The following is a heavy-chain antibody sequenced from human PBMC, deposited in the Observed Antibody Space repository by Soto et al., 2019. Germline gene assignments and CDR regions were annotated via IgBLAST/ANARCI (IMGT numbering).Heavy chain of an antibody. CDR3: ARDRDAYCSKGICSGPYFDY. J-gene: IGHJ4*02. CDR1: GFTFSTYS. D-gene: IGHD2-8*01. V-gene: IGHV3-48*02. Sequence: PGGSLRLSCAASGFTFSTYSINWVRQAPGKGLEWISYISDNSSVIYYADAVKGRFTISRDNAENSLYLQMNSLRDEDTAVYYCARDRDAYCSKGICSGPYFDYWGQGTLVTVSS. CDR2: ISDNSSVI.